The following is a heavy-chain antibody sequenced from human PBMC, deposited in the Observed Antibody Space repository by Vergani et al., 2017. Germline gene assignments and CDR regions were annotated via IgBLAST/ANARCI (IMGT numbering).Heavy chain of an antibody. CDR3: AKSNHRNSGYDYLYYDHALDV. J-gene: IGHJ6*02. Sequence: EVQLLESGGDLVQPGGSLRLSCAASGFTFNHYAMNWVRQAPGKGLEWVSGISGSGGSTYYEGSVKGRFTISRDSSKNTLYLQMNSLSAGDKAVYYCAKSNHRNSGYDYLYYDHALDVWGQGTMVTVSS. D-gene: IGHD5-12*01. CDR2: ISGSGGST. CDR1: GFTFNHYA. V-gene: IGHV3-23*01.